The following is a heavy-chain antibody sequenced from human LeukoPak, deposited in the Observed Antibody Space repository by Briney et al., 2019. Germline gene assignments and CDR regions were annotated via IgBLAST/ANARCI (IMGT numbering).Heavy chain of an antibody. D-gene: IGHD2-2*01. CDR2: IYTCCST. CDR3: ARYSVYCSSTSCYGYYYGMDV. Sequence: PGGSLRLSCAASGFTVSSNYMSWVRQGPGKGLERVSVIYTCCSTYYADSVKGRFTISRDNAKNSQYLQMNSLRAEDTAVYYCARYSVYCSSTSCYGYYYGMDVWGQGTTVTVSS. J-gene: IGHJ6*02. CDR1: GFTVSSNY. V-gene: IGHV3-66*03.